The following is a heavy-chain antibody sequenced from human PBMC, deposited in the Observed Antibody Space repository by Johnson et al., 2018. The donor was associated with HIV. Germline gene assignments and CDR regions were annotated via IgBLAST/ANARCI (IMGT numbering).Heavy chain of an antibody. Sequence: VQLVESGGGLVQPGGSLRLSCAASGFTFSRYWMSWVRQAPGKGLEWVANIKQDGSEKYYVDSVKVRFTISRDNAKNSLYLQMNSLRDEDTAGYYCARAPHDAFDVWGQGTMVTVSS. CDR3: ARAPHDAFDV. CDR2: IKQDGSEK. CDR1: GFTFSRYW. V-gene: IGHV3-7*03. J-gene: IGHJ3*01.